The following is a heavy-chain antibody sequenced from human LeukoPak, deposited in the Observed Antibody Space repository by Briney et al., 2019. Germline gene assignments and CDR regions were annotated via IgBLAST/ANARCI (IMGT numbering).Heavy chain of an antibody. CDR1: GYTLTGYY. V-gene: IGHV1-2*02. Sequence: GASVKVSCKASGYTLTGYYMHWVRQAPGHGLEWMGWINPNSGGTNYAQKLQGRVTMTRDTSISTAYMELSRLRSDDTAVYYCARAADILTGSPERDWGQGTLVTVSS. D-gene: IGHD3-9*01. CDR2: INPNSGGT. CDR3: ARAADILTGSPERD. J-gene: IGHJ4*02.